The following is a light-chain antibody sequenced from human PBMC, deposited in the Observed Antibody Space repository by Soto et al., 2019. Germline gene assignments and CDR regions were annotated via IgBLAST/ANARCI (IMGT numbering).Light chain of an antibody. CDR1: QNIKINY. CDR3: QQYGTSPYT. Sequence: EIVLTQSPGTLSLSPGERATLSCRASQNIKINYLAWYLQKPGQAPRLLIFGASNRATGPPDRFSGSGSGTDFTLTISRLEPEDFAVYYCQQYGTSPYTLGQGTRLELK. J-gene: IGKJ2*01. CDR2: GAS. V-gene: IGKV3-20*01.